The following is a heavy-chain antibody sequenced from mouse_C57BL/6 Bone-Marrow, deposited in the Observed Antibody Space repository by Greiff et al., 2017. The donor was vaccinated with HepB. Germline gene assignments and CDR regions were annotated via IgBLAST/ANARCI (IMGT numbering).Heavy chain of an antibody. CDR3: TGTLFDY. CDR2: ISSGSSTI. V-gene: IGHV5-17*01. J-gene: IGHJ2*01. CDR1: GFTFSDYG. D-gene: IGHD4-1*01. Sequence: EVMLVESGGGLVKPGGSLKLSCAASGFTFSDYGMHWVRQAPEKGLEWVAYISSGSSTIYYADTVKGRFTISRDNAKKTLFLQMTSLRSEDTAMYYCTGTLFDYWGQGTTLTVSS.